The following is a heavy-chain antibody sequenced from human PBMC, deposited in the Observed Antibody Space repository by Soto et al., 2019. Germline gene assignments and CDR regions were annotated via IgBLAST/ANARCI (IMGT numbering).Heavy chain of an antibody. D-gene: IGHD6-19*01. CDR1: GFTFSNAW. J-gene: IGHJ4*02. CDR3: TSTRTVVAGTNYFDY. Sequence: PGGSLRLSCAASGFTFSNAWMSWVRQAPGKGLEWVGRIKSKTDGGTTDYAAPVKGRFTISRDDSKNTLYLQMNSLKTEDTAVYYCTSTRTVVAGTNYFDYWAQGTLVTVSS. CDR2: IKSKTDGGTT. V-gene: IGHV3-15*01.